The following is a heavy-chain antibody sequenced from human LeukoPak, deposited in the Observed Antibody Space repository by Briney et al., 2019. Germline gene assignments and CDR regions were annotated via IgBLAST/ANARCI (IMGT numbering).Heavy chain of an antibody. V-gene: IGHV4-31*03. CDR3: ARSITPGGTAFDY. CDR2: IYYSGST. D-gene: IGHD1-26*01. J-gene: IGHJ4*02. CDR1: GGSISSGGYY. Sequence: SETLSLTCTVSGGSISSGGYYWSWIRQHPGKGLEWIGYIYYSGSTYYNPSLKSRVTISVDTPKNQFSLKLSSVTAADTAVYYCARSITPGGTAFDYWGQGTLVTVSS.